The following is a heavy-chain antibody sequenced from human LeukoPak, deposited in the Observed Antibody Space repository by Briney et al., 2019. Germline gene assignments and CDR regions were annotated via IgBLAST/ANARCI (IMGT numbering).Heavy chain of an antibody. Sequence: GGPLRLSCAASGVTVSSNYMSWVRQAPGKGLEWVSVIYSGGSTYYVDSVKGRFTISRDNSRNTLYLQMNGLRVEDTAVYYCARYSKGVMPWGQGTLVTVSS. CDR3: ARYSKGVMP. CDR2: IYSGGST. V-gene: IGHV3-66*02. CDR1: GVTVSSNY. D-gene: IGHD3-16*01. J-gene: IGHJ4*02.